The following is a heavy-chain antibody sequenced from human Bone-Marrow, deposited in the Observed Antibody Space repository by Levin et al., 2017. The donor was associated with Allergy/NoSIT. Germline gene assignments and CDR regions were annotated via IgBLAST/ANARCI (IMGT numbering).Heavy chain of an antibody. Sequence: LRLSCTVSGGSINNGGYYWSWIRHRPGKGLEWIGYIYHRGSTHYNPSLESRVTMSVDTSQNQFSLKLSSVTAADTAVYYCAGHLMTTVTDVDHWGQGALVTVSS. V-gene: IGHV4-31*03. CDR3: AGHLMTTVTDVDH. D-gene: IGHD4-17*01. CDR1: GGSINNGGYY. J-gene: IGHJ4*02. CDR2: IYHRGST.